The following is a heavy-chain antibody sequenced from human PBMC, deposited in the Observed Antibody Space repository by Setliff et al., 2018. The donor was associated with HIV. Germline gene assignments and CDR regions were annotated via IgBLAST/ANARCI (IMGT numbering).Heavy chain of an antibody. CDR1: GYTFTSFD. Sequence: ASVKVSCKASGYTFTSFDINWVRQATGQGLEWMGWMNPDTGSTGYAQKFRGRVTMTRNTSTSTAYMELSSLNSEDTAVYYCARGNLAVASFWGQGTLVTVSS. V-gene: IGHV1-8*01. CDR2: MNPDTGST. D-gene: IGHD6-19*01. CDR3: ARGNLAVASF. J-gene: IGHJ4*02.